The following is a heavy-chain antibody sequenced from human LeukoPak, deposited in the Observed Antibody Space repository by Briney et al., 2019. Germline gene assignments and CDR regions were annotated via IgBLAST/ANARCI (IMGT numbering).Heavy chain of an antibody. CDR3: ARTDGYSYGCFDY. J-gene: IGHJ4*02. CDR1: GYTFTSFD. CDR2: MNPNSGNT. Sequence: ASVKVSCKASGYTFTSFDINWVRQATGQGLEWMGWMNPNSGNTGYAQKFQGRVAMTRNTSISTAYMELSSLRSEDTAAYYCARTDGYSYGCFDYWGQGTLVTVSS. V-gene: IGHV1-8*01. D-gene: IGHD5-18*01.